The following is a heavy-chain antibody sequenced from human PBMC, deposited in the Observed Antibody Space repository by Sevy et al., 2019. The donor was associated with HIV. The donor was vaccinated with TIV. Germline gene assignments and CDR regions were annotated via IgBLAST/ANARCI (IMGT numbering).Heavy chain of an antibody. CDR2: INQDGSAL. D-gene: IGHD1-26*01. CDR3: ARDLYSGSYHEDY. Sequence: GGSLRLSCAASGFTLSSYWMSWVRQAPGKGLEWVANINQDGSALDYVDSVKGRFTISRDNAKNSLYLQMNSLRSDDTAIYYCARDLYSGSYHEDYWGQGTLVTVSS. CDR1: GFTLSSYW. V-gene: IGHV3-7*01. J-gene: IGHJ4*02.